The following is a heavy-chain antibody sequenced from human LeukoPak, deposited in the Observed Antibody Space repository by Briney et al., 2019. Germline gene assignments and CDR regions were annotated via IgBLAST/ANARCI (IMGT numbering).Heavy chain of an antibody. Sequence: SETLSLTCTVSGGSISSSSYFWGWIRQPPETGLEWIGSIYYSGSSYYNPSLKSRVTISVDTSKNQFSLKLSSVTAADTAVYYCARERYYDFWSGYYPYYYYGMDVWGQGTTVTVSS. J-gene: IGHJ6*02. CDR2: IYYSGSS. CDR3: ARERYYDFWSGYYPYYYYGMDV. CDR1: GGSISSSSYF. D-gene: IGHD3-3*01. V-gene: IGHV4-39*07.